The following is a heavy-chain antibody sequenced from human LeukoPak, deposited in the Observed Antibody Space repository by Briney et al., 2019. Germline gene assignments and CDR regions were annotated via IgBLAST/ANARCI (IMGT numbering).Heavy chain of an antibody. Sequence: GGSLRLSCAASGFTSSSYAMSWVRQAPGKGLEWVSAISGSGGSTYYADSVKGRFTISRDNSKNTLYLQMNSLRAEDTAVYYCAKGSYRQRGYFDYWGQGTLVTVSS. CDR3: AKGSYRQRGYFDY. V-gene: IGHV3-23*01. CDR1: GFTSSSYA. D-gene: IGHD1-26*01. J-gene: IGHJ4*02. CDR2: ISGSGGST.